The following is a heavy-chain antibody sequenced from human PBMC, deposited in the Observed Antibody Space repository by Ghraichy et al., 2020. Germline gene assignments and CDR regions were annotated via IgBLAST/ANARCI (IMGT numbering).Heavy chain of an antibody. CDR3: ARDRKLLWFGEFNFDL. CDR2: IYTSGST. Sequence: SETLSLTCTVSGGSISSGSYYWSWIRQPAGKGLEWIGRIYTSGSTNYNPSLKSRVTISVDTSKNQFSLKLSSVTAADTAVYYCARDRKLLWFGEFNFDLWGRGTLVTVSS. CDR1: GGSISSGSYY. D-gene: IGHD3-10*01. J-gene: IGHJ2*01. V-gene: IGHV4-61*02.